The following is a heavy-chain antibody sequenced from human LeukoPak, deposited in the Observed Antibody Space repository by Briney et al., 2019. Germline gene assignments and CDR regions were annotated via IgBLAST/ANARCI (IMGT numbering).Heavy chain of an antibody. CDR2: INPNSGGT. J-gene: IGHJ3*02. V-gene: IGHV1-2*02. Sequence: ASVKVSCKASGYTFTGYYIHWVRQAPGQGLEWMGWINPNSGGTNYAQKFQGRVTMTRDTSISTAYMELSRLRSDDTAVYYCARGSAPRDAFDIWGQGTMVTVSS. CDR1: GYTFTGYY. CDR3: ARGSAPRDAFDI. D-gene: IGHD3-3*01.